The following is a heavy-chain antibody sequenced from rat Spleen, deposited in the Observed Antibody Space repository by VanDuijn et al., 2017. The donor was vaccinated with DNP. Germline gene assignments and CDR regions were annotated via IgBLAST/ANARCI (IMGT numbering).Heavy chain of an antibody. J-gene: IGHJ2*01. CDR2: INYSGRN. D-gene: IGHD1-7*01. V-gene: IGHV3-1*01. CDR3: ARWTRYFDY. CDR1: DYSITNNY. Sequence: EVQLQESGPGLVKPSQSLSLTCSVTDYSITNNYWGWIRKFPGNEMEWIGHINYSGRNSYNPSLKSRISITRDTSKNHFFLHLNSVTIEDTATYYCARWTRYFDYWGQGVMVTVSP.